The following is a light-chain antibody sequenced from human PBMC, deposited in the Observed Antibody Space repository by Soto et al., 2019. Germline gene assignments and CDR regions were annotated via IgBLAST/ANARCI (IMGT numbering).Light chain of an antibody. CDR1: QSLSSSY. J-gene: IGKJ2*01. CDR2: AAS. V-gene: IGKV3-20*01. CDR3: QQQGT. Sequence: EIVLTQSPGTLSLSPGERATLSCRASQSLSSSYVVWYQQKPGQAPRLLIYAASGRATGIPDRFSGSVSATEYTLTISRLEPEDFAVYYCQQQGTFGQGTKLEIK.